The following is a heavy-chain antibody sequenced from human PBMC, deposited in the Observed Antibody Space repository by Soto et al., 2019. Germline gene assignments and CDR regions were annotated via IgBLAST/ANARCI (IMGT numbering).Heavy chain of an antibody. CDR1: GGSISSYY. Sequence: SETLSLTCTVSGGSISSYYWSWIRQPPGKGLEWIGYIYYSGSTNYNPSLKSRVTISVDTSKNQFSLKLSSVTAAGTAVYYCARVSSNWYPDYWGQGTPVTVSS. CDR3: ARVSSNWYPDY. CDR2: IYYSGST. D-gene: IGHD6-13*01. J-gene: IGHJ4*02. V-gene: IGHV4-59*08.